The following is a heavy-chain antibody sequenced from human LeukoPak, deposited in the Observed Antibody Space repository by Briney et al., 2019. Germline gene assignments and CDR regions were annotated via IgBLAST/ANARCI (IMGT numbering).Heavy chain of an antibody. CDR1: GGTFIIYA. J-gene: IGHJ6*03. D-gene: IGHD5/OR15-5a*01. Sequence: SVTVSFTASGGTFIIYAISWVRQARGQGVEGVGGIIPIFGTANYAQKFQGRVTITTDESTSTAYMELSSLRSEDTAVYYCASVSVRGYYMDVWGKGTTVTVSS. CDR2: IIPIFGTA. V-gene: IGHV1-69*05. CDR3: ASVSVRGYYMDV.